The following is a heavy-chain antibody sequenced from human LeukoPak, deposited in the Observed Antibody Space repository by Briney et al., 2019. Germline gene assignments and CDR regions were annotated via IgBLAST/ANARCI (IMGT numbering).Heavy chain of an antibody. D-gene: IGHD6-19*01. CDR2: INPNSGGT. J-gene: IGHJ4*02. CDR1: GYTFTGYY. CDR3: ARVDESSGWSSQLDH. Sequence: ASVKVSYKASGYTFTGYYMHWVRRAPGQGLEWMGWINPNSGGTNYAQKFQGRVTMTRDTSISTAYMEVSRLRSDDTAVYYCARVDESSGWSSQLDHWGQGTLVIVSP. V-gene: IGHV1-2*02.